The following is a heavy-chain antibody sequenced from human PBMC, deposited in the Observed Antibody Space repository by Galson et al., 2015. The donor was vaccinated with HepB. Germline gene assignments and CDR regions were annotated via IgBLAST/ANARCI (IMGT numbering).Heavy chain of an antibody. CDR2: INPGGGST. Sequence: SVKVSCKASGYTFSSYYVHWVRQAPGQGLEWVGVINPGGGSTSYAQKVQGRVTLTRDTSTSRVYMELSSLTSQDTAVYYCARGGMTSQNNQPLDYWGPGTLVTVSS. CDR1: GYTFSSYY. CDR3: ARGGMTSQNNQPLDY. D-gene: IGHD1-14*01. V-gene: IGHV1-46*01. J-gene: IGHJ4*02.